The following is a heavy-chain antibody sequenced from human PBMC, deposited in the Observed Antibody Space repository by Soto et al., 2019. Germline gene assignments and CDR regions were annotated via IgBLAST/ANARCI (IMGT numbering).Heavy chain of an antibody. V-gene: IGHV4-4*02. Sequence: QVQLQESGPGLVKPSGTLSLTCAVSGGSISSNNWWSWVRQPPGKGLEWIGEIYHSGSTNYNPSLKSRVTISVDKSKNEFSLKLGSVTAADTAMYYCARASDYPLTGAFDVWGQGTMVTVSS. J-gene: IGHJ3*01. CDR1: GGSISSNNW. CDR2: IYHSGST. D-gene: IGHD4-17*01. CDR3: ARASDYPLTGAFDV.